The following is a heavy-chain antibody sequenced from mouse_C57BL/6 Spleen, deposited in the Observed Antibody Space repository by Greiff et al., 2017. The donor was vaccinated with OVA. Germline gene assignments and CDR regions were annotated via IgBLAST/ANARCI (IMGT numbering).Heavy chain of an antibody. J-gene: IGHJ4*01. Sequence: QVQLQQPGAELVKPGASVKMSCKASGYTFTSYWITWVKQRPGQGLEWIGDIYPETGGTAYNQKFKGKAILTADKSSSTAYMELRSLTSEDSAVYYCTRALLYAMDYWGQGTSVTVSS. D-gene: IGHD3-1*01. CDR1: GYTFTSYW. V-gene: IGHV1-55*01. CDR3: TRALLYAMDY. CDR2: IYPETGGT.